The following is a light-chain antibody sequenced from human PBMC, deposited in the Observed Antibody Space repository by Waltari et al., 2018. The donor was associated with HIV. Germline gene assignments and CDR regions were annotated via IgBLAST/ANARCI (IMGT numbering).Light chain of an antibody. CDR1: SSDVGGSTY. J-gene: IGLJ3*02. V-gene: IGLV2-8*01. CDR3: SSYAGSNNWV. CDR2: EVT. Sequence: QSALTQPPSASGSPGQSVTISCTGTSSDVGGSTYVSWYQQYPGKAPKVMIFEVTNRPSGVPDRFSGSRSGNTASLTVSGLQAEDEADYYCSSYAGSNNWVFGGGTKLTVL.